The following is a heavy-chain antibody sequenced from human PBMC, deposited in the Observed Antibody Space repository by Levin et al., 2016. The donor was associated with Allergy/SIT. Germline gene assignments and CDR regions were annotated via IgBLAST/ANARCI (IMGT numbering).Heavy chain of an antibody. V-gene: IGHV3-23*01. J-gene: IGHJ2*01. CDR3: AKVSYFDSTGYYYGYWYIDL. D-gene: IGHD3-22*01. CDR2: ISGSGDST. Sequence: GGSLRLSCAASGFTFNTYAMNWVRQAPGKGLEWVSGISGSGDSTYYPDSVKGRFAISRDNSKNTLYLQINSLRAEDTAVYYCAKVSYFDSTGYYYGYWYIDLWGRGTLVTVSS. CDR1: GFTFNTYA.